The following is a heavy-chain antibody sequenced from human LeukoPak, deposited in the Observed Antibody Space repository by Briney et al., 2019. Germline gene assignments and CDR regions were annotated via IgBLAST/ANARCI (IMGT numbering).Heavy chain of an antibody. V-gene: IGHV4-34*01. CDR3: ATTHPHDYGVPGAY. J-gene: IGHJ4*02. CDR1: GGSFSGYY. D-gene: IGHD4-17*01. CDR2: INHSGST. Sequence: SETLSLTCAVYGGSFSGYYWSWIRQPPGKGLEWIGEINHSGSTNYNPSLESRVTISVDTSKDQFSLKLSSVTAADTAVYYCATTHPHDYGVPGAYWGQGTLVTVSS.